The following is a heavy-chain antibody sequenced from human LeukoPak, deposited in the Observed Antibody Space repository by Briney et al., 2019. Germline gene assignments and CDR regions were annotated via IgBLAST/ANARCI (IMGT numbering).Heavy chain of an antibody. D-gene: IGHD3-16*01. CDR3: ARTREYYDYVWGSLPDYFDY. CDR2: ISSNGGST. J-gene: IGHJ4*02. V-gene: IGHV3-64*01. Sequence: PGGSLRLSCAASGFTFSSYAMHWVRQAPGKGLEYVSAISSNGGSTYYANSVKGRFTISRDNSKNTLYLQMGSLRAEDMAVYYCARTREYYDYVWGSLPDYFDYWGQGTLVTVSS. CDR1: GFTFSSYA.